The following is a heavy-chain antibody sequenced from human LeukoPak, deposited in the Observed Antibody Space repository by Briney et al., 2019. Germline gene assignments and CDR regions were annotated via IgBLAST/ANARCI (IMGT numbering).Heavy chain of an antibody. J-gene: IGHJ6*02. CDR2: INHSGST. Sequence: SETLSLTCAVYGGSFSGYYWSWIRQPPGKGLEWIGEINHSGSTNYNPSLKSRVTISVDTSKNQFSLKLSSVTAADTAVYYCASDRGYYYGMDVWGQGTTVTVSS. CDR3: ASDRGYYYGMDV. CDR1: GGSFSGYY. V-gene: IGHV4-34*01.